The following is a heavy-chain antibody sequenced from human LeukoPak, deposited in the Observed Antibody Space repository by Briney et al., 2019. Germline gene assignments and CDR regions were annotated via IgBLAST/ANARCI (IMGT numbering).Heavy chain of an antibody. V-gene: IGHV4-34*01. CDR2: INHSGST. D-gene: IGHD2-21*01. CDR1: GGTFSGYY. J-gene: IGHJ6*03. CDR3: ARQHPYYYYYYMDV. Sequence: SETLSLTCAVYGGTFSGYYWSWIRQPPGQGLEWMGEINHSGSTNCNPSLKSRVTISVDTSKNQFSLKLSSVTAADTAVYYCARQHPYYYYYYMDVWGKGTTVTVSS.